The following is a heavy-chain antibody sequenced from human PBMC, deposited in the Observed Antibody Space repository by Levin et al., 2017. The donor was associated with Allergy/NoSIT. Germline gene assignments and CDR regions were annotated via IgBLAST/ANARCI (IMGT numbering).Heavy chain of an antibody. V-gene: IGHV1-18*01. CDR1: GYTFKKYG. D-gene: IGHD2-2*01. Sequence: ASVKVSCPASGYTFKKYGISWVRQAPGQGLEWMGWISTHNGNTNYTQSFQGRVTMTTDTSTSTADMELRSLISDDTAVYYCARFVVTPVSYFSMDVWGKGTTVTVSS. J-gene: IGHJ6*03. CDR2: ISTHNGNT. CDR3: ARFVVTPVSYFSMDV.